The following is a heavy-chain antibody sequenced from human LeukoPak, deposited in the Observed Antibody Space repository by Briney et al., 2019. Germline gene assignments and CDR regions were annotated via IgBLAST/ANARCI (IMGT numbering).Heavy chain of an antibody. CDR3: AKAHDYGDYAGFDY. V-gene: IGHV3-48*03. J-gene: IGHJ4*02. D-gene: IGHD4-17*01. Sequence: GGSLRLSCAASGFTSSSYEMNWVRQAPGKGLEWVSYISSSGSTIYYADSVKGRFTISRDSAKTSLYLQINNLRAEDTALYYCAKAHDYGDYAGFDYWGQGTLVSVSS. CDR2: ISSSGSTI. CDR1: GFTSSSYE.